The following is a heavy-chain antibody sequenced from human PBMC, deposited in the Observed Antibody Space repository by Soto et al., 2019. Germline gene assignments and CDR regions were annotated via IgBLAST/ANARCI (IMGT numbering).Heavy chain of an antibody. CDR2: SRNRAQSYTT. D-gene: IGHD3-10*01. CDR3: VLWVRGVINY. CDR1: GFTFSDHY. J-gene: IGHJ4*02. Sequence: EVQLVESGGGLVQPGGSPRLSCATSGFTFSDHYLEWVRQAPGKGLEWVGRSRNRAQSYTTEYAASVKGRFTISRDDSKNSLYLQVNSLTTDDTAVYYCVLWVRGVINYWGQGTLVTVSS. V-gene: IGHV3-72*01.